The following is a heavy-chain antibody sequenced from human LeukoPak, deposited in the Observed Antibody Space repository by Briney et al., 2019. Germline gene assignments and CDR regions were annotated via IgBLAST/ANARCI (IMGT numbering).Heavy chain of an antibody. CDR3: AKAKGSWFGELLSHYFDY. CDR2: IKQDGSEK. J-gene: IGHJ4*02. CDR1: GFTFSSYW. Sequence: GGSLRLSCAASGFTFSSYWMSWVRQAPGKGLEWVANIKQDGSEKYYVDSVKGRFTISRDNAKNSLYLQMNSLRAEDTAMYYCAKAKGSWFGELLSHYFDYWGQGTLVTVSS. V-gene: IGHV3-7*01. D-gene: IGHD3-10*01.